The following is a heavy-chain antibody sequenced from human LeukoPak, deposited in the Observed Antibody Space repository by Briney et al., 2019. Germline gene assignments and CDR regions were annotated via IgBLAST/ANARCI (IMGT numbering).Heavy chain of an antibody. D-gene: IGHD3-22*01. CDR1: GYTFTSYA. J-gene: IGHJ4*02. CDR2: INAGNGNT. CDR3: ARGPYYYDSSGYPDY. V-gene: IGHV1-3*01. Sequence: ASVKVSCKASGYTFTSYAMHWVRQAPGQRLEWMGWINAGNGNTKYSQKFQGRVTITRDTSASTAYMELSSLRSEDTAVYYCARGPYYYDSSGYPDYWGQGTLVTVSS.